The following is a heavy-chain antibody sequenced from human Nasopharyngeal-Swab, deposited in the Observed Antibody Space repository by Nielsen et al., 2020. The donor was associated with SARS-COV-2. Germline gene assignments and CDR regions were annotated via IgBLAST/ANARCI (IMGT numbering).Heavy chain of an antibody. V-gene: IGHV4-59*01. D-gene: IGHD3-16*01. Sequence: SETLSLTCTVSGGSISSYYWSWIRQPPGKGLEWIGYIYYSGSTNYNPSLKSRVTISVDTSKNQFSLKLSSVTAVDTAVYYCARAGVGGAFDIWGQGTMVTVSS. J-gene: IGHJ3*02. CDR1: GGSISSYY. CDR3: ARAGVGGAFDI. CDR2: IYYSGST.